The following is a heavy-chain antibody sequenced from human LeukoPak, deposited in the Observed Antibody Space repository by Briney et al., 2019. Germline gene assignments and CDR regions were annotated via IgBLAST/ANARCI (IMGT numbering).Heavy chain of an antibody. CDR2: IYSGGKI. V-gene: IGHV3-53*01. J-gene: IGHJ5*02. D-gene: IGHD5-24*01. CDR1: GFTVSSDY. CDR3: ARGQSDGPRFDP. Sequence: PGGSLRLSCAASGFTVSSDYMSWVRQAPGKGLEWVSVIYSGGKIYYADAVKRRFTISRDNSKNTLYLQMSSLRAEDTAVYYCARGQSDGPRFDPWGQGTLVTVSS.